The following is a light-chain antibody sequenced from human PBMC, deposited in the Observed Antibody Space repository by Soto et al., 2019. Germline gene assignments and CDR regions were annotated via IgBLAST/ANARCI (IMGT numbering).Light chain of an antibody. V-gene: IGKV1-5*03. Sequence: DIQMTQSPSTLSAYVGERVTITCRASQSISPWLAWYQKKPGKAPNLLIYRASNLQTGVPSRFSGRGSGTEFTLALHSLQPDDFATFYCQRYRGRPYTFGQGNKLEIE. CDR3: QRYRGRPYT. J-gene: IGKJ2*01. CDR1: QSISPW. CDR2: RAS.